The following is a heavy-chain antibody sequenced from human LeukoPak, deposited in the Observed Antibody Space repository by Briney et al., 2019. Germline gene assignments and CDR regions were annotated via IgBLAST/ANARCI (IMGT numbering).Heavy chain of an antibody. CDR1: GFTFTSSA. Sequence: SVKVSCKASGFTFTSSAMQWVRQARGQRLEWIGRIVVGSGNTNYAQKFQERVTITRDMSTSTAYMELSGLRSEDTAVYYCAAAVTTRADDAFDIWGQGTMVTVSS. D-gene: IGHD4-17*01. J-gene: IGHJ3*02. CDR2: IVVGSGNT. V-gene: IGHV1-58*02. CDR3: AAAVTTRADDAFDI.